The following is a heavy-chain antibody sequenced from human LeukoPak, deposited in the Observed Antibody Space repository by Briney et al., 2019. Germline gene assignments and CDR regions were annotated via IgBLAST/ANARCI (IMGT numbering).Heavy chain of an antibody. CDR2: ISSGSSAI. D-gene: IGHD5-18*01. V-gene: IGHV3-21*01. Sequence: PGGSLRLSCEASGFTFTTYSMTWVRQAPGKGLEWVSIISSGSSAIFSADALKGRFTISRDDAKNLLYLDMNNLRAEDTAVYYCARENVDTAMAFDYWGQGALVTVSS. CDR3: ARENVDTAMAFDY. J-gene: IGHJ4*02. CDR1: GFTFTTYS.